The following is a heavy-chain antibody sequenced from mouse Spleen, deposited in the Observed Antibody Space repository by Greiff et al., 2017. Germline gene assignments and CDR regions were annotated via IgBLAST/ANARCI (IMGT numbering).Heavy chain of an antibody. CDR1: GYTFTSYW. J-gene: IGHJ4*01. Sequence: VQLQQSGAELVRPGSSVKLSCKASGYTFTSYWMDWVKQRPGQGLEWIGNIYPSDSETHYNQKFKDKATLTVDKSSSTAYMQLSSLTSEDSAVYYCARSGYYGASYAIDYWGQGTSVTVSS. CDR2: IYPSDSET. D-gene: IGHD2-13*01. CDR3: ARSGYYGASYAIDY. V-gene: IGHV1-61*01.